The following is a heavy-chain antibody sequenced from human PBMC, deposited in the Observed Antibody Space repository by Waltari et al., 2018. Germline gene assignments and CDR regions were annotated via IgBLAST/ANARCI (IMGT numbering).Heavy chain of an antibody. CDR3: VRHRTTYPLEIDY. J-gene: IGHJ4*02. CDR2: IDPSDSFR. CDR1: GYSFTSHW. D-gene: IGHD2-2*01. Sequence: EVQLVQSGAEVKKPEESLRISCEGSGYSFTSHWSSWVGQMPGKGLGWVGRIDPSDSFRNYGPAFEGHVTISVDQSLRTAYLQWDSLKASDTAIYYCVRHRTTYPLEIDYWGQGTLVTVSS. V-gene: IGHV5-10-1*01.